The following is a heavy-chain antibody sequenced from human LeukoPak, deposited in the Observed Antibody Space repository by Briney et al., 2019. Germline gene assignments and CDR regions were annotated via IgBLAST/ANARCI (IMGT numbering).Heavy chain of an antibody. V-gene: IGHV3-23*01. Sequence: GGSLRLSCAASGFTFSSYAMSWVRQAPGKGLEWVSAIIGSGSSTYYADSVKGRFTVSRDNSKNTLFLQMNSLRAEDTAVYYCAKDRAQQLVLDFWGQGTLVTVSS. CDR2: IIGSGSST. CDR3: AKDRAQQLVLDF. CDR1: GFTFSSYA. J-gene: IGHJ4*02. D-gene: IGHD6-13*01.